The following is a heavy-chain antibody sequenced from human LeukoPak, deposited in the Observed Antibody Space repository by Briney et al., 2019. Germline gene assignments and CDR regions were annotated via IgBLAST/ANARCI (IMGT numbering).Heavy chain of an antibody. Sequence: GGSLRLSCAASGFTFSSYSMNWVRQTPGKGLEWVSSIGGRSSSLYYADSVKGRFTISRDNAKNSLYLQMNSLRAEDTAMYYCVRESGGSYYEAFDMWGQGTMVPVSS. CDR3: VRESGGSYYEAFDM. CDR1: GFTFSSYS. V-gene: IGHV3-21*01. J-gene: IGHJ3*02. D-gene: IGHD1-26*01. CDR2: IGGRSSSL.